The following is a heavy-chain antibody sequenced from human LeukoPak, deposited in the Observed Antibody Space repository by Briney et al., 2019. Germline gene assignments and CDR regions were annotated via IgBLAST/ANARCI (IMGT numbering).Heavy chain of an antibody. Sequence: PGRSLRLSCAASGFTFSRDGMHWVRQAPGKGLEWVAVISYDGTDKHYADSVKGRFTISRDNSKNTVYLQMNSLRAEDTAVYYCARWEIRGTAHQLDYWGQGTLVTVSS. J-gene: IGHJ4*02. V-gene: IGHV3-30*03. D-gene: IGHD1-7*01. CDR2: ISYDGTDK. CDR1: GFTFSRDG. CDR3: ARWEIRGTAHQLDY.